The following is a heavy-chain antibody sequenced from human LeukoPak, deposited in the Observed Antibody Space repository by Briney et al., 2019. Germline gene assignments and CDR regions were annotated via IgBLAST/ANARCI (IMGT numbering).Heavy chain of an antibody. Sequence: GGSLRLSCAASGFTFSSYSMNWVRQAPGKGLEWVSSISSSSSYIYYADSVKGRFTISRDNAKNSLYLQMNSLRAEDTAVYYCARDRSRNYYDSSGYSRNDYWGQGTLVTVSS. CDR3: ARDRSRNYYDSSGYSRNDY. J-gene: IGHJ4*02. V-gene: IGHV3-21*01. D-gene: IGHD3-22*01. CDR2: ISSSSSYI. CDR1: GFTFSSYS.